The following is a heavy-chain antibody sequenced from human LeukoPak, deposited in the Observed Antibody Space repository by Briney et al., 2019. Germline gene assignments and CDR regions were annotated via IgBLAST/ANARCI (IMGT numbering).Heavy chain of an antibody. CDR2: ISYDGSNK. J-gene: IGHJ4*02. CDR1: GFTFSSYW. CDR3: AKAYGDHDY. V-gene: IGHV3-30*18. D-gene: IGHD4-17*01. Sequence: GGSLRLSCAASGFTFSSYWMSWVRQAPGKGLEWVAVISYDGSNKYYADSVKGRFTISRDNSKNTLYLQMNSLRAEDTAVYYCAKAYGDHDYWGQGTLVTVSS.